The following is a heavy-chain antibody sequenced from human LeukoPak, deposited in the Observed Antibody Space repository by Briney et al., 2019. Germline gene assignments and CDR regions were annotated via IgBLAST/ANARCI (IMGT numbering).Heavy chain of an antibody. CDR1: GGSISSGGYY. V-gene: IGHV4-61*08. CDR3: ARGGQWLPIHLGFDP. J-gene: IGHJ5*02. Sequence: KPSQTLSLTCTVSGGSISSGGYYWSWVRQHPGKGLEWIGYIYYSGSTNYNPSLKSRVTISVDTSKNQFSLKLSSVTAADTAVYYCARGGQWLPIHLGFDPWGQGTLVTVSS. CDR2: IYYSGST. D-gene: IGHD6-19*01.